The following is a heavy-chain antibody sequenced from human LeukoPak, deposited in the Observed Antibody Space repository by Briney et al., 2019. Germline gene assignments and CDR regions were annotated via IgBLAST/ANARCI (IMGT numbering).Heavy chain of an antibody. CDR2: FDPEDGET. Sequence: ASVKVSCKVSGYTLTELSMHWVRQAPGKGLEWMGGFDPEDGETIYAQKFQGRVIMTEDTSTDTAYMELSSLRSEDTAVYYCATSRDGGWPYSVHYWGQGTLVTVSS. CDR1: GYTLTELS. J-gene: IGHJ4*02. D-gene: IGHD2-21*01. V-gene: IGHV1-24*01. CDR3: ATSRDGGWPYSVHY.